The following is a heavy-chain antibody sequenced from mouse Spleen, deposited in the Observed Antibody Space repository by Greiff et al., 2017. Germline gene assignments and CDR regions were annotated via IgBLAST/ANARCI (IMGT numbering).Heavy chain of an antibody. J-gene: IGHJ2*01. D-gene: IGHD4-1*01. CDR1: GYTFTDYE. V-gene: IGHV1-15*01. CDR3: TKLGPSFDY. CDR2: IDPETGGT. Sequence: VKLMESGAELVRPGASVTLSCKASGYTFTDYEMHWVKQTPVHGLEWIGAIDPETGGTAYNQKFKGKAILTADKSSSTAYMELRSLTSEDSAVYYCTKLGPSFDYWGQGTTLTVSS.